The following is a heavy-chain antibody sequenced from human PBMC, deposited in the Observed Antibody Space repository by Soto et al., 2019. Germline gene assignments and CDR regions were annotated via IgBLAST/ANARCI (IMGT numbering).Heavy chain of an antibody. J-gene: IGHJ5*02. CDR2: MDPNSGST. CDR3: ARVVPGAEAWFGP. V-gene: IGHV1-8*01. Sequence: ASVKVSCKASGYTFTTYDINWVRQAPGQGLEWLGWMDPNSGSTGYAQNFQGRITMTRNISRNTAYMELRSLRSDDTAVYYCARVVPGAEAWFGPWGQGTLVTVSS. CDR1: GYTFTTYD. D-gene: IGHD2-2*01.